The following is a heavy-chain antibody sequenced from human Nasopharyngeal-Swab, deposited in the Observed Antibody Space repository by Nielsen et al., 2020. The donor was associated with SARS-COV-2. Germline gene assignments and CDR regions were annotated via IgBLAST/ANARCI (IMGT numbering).Heavy chain of an antibody. D-gene: IGHD4-17*01. Sequence: GGSLRLSCKGSGYSFTSYWIGWVRKMPGKGLEWMGIIYPGDSDTRYSPSFQGQVTISADKSISTAYLQWSSLKASDTAMYYCARLVSTTVTTTYFDYWGQGTLVTVSS. CDR2: IYPGDSDT. CDR3: ARLVSTTVTTTYFDY. V-gene: IGHV5-51*01. CDR1: GYSFTSYW. J-gene: IGHJ4*02.